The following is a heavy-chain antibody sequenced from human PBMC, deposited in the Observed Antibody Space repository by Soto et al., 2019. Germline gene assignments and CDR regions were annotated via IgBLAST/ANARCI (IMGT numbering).Heavy chain of an antibody. J-gene: IGHJ5*02. CDR1: GGSISSGGYS. V-gene: IGHV4-30-2*01. CDR3: ARGPPPAS. CDR2: IYHSGST. Sequence: QLQLQESGSGLVKPSQTLSLTCAVSGGSISSGGYSWSWIRQPPGKGLEWIGYIYHSGSTYYNPALKPRVPKAVDRSNNQFSRKLSSVTAADTAVYYCARGPPPASWGQGTLVTVSS.